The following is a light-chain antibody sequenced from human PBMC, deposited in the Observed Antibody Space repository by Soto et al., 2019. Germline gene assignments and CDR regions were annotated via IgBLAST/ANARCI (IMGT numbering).Light chain of an antibody. CDR3: QHYNSYSEA. J-gene: IGKJ1*01. V-gene: IGKV1-5*03. Sequence: DIQMTQSPSTLSGSVGDRVTITCRASQTISSWLAWYQQKPGKAPKLLIYKASTLKSGVPSRFSGSGSGTEFTLTISSLKPDDFATYYCQHYNSYSEAFGKGTKVEL. CDR2: KAS. CDR1: QTISSW.